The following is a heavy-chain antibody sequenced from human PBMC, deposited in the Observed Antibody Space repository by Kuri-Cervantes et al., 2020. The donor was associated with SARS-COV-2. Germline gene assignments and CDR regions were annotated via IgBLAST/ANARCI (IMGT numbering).Heavy chain of an antibody. CDR2: IYPSGGST. CDR3: ARDHTWD. J-gene: IGHJ4*02. CDR1: GYTFTGHY. Sequence: ASVKVSCKASGYTFTGHYMHWVRQAPGQGLEWMGIIYPSGGSTSYPQKFQGRVSMTSDASTTTAYMELSSLRSEDTAVYYCARDHTWDWGPGTLVTVSS. D-gene: IGHD2/OR15-2a*01. V-gene: IGHV1-46*01.